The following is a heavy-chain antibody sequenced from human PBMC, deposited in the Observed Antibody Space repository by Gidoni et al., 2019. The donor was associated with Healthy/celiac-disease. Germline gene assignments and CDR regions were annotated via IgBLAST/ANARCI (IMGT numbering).Heavy chain of an antibody. V-gene: IGHV1-2*02. CDR1: GYTFTGYY. Sequence: QVQLVQSAAEVKKPGASVKVSFNASGYTFTGYYMHWVRQARGQGLEWMGWINTNSGGTNYAQKFQSRVTMTRDTSISTAYMEMSRLRSDDTDVYYCARDLVFGVVTANWFDPWGQGTLVTVSS. J-gene: IGHJ5*02. CDR2: INTNSGGT. D-gene: IGHD3-3*01. CDR3: ARDLVFGVVTANWFDP.